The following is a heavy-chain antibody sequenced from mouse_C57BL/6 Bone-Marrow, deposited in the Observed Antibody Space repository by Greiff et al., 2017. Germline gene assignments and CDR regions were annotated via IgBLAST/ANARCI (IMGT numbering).Heavy chain of an antibody. CDR2: INPGSGGT. CDR1: GYAFTNYL. CDR3: ARVIYYYGSSYVYWYFDV. J-gene: IGHJ1*03. D-gene: IGHD1-1*01. Sequence: QVQLQQSGAELVRPGTSVKVSCKASGYAFTNYLIEWVKQRPGQGLEWIGVINPGSGGTNYNEKFKGKATLTADKSSSTAYMQLSRLTSEDSAVYFCARVIYYYGSSYVYWYFDVWGTGTTVTVSS. V-gene: IGHV1-54*01.